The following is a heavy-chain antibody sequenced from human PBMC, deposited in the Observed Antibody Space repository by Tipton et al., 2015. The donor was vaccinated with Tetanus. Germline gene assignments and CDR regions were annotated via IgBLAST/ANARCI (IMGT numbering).Heavy chain of an antibody. CDR3: ARDYPDFDY. Sequence: SLRLSCAASGFTFSDYAMHWVRQAPGKGLEWVAIISYDGSEKYYADSVKGRFTISGDISRNTLYLQMSNLRAEDTAVYYCARDYPDFDYWGQGTLVTVSS. D-gene: IGHD3-16*02. CDR2: ISYDGSEK. J-gene: IGHJ4*02. CDR1: GFTFSDYA. V-gene: IGHV3-30*14.